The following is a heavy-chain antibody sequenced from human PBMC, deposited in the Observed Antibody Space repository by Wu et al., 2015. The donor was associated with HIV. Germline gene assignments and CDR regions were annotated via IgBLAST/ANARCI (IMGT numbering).Heavy chain of an antibody. Sequence: QVQLVQSGAEVKKPGSSVKVSCKASGGTFSNFAISWVRQAPGQGLEWMGRVIPIFGTSTYAQRLQGRVTIAADESTSTAYMELTSLRSDDTAAYYCARDGAYGDGGAFDIWGLGTMVTVSS. CDR3: ARDGAYGDGGAFDI. CDR1: GGTFSNFA. V-gene: IGHV1-69*13. J-gene: IGHJ3*02. CDR2: VIPIFGTS. D-gene: IGHD4-17*01.